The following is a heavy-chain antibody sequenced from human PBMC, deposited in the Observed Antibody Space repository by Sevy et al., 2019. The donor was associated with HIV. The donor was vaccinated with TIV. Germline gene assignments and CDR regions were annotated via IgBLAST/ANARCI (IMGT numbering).Heavy chain of an antibody. CDR3: EREGCTIPHDY. V-gene: IGHV3-23*01. CDR1: GFTFSKYS. J-gene: IGHJ4*02. Sequence: GESLKISCAASGFTFSKYSMSWVRQPPGKGLEWVSTLSLGCGEINYADSVKGRFTIFRDNSKSSVDLQMNNLRPEDTAVYYCEREGCTIPHDYWGQGILVTVS. D-gene: IGHD2-2*02. CDR2: LSLGCGEI.